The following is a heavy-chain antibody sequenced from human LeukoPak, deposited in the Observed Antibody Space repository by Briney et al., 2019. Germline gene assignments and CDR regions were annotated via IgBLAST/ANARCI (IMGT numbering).Heavy chain of an antibody. CDR1: GFRFRDYW. CDR2: IKPDGSQR. D-gene: IGHD3-16*01. V-gene: IGHV3-7*01. J-gene: IGHJ4*02. CDR3: ARDDASSSFTY. Sequence: GGSLRLSCAASGFRFRDYWMDWLRQAPGMGLEWVASIKPDGSQRDYVDSVKGRFTISRDNAQSSLYLQMNSLRVEDTAVYYCARDDASSSFTYWGQGALVTVSS.